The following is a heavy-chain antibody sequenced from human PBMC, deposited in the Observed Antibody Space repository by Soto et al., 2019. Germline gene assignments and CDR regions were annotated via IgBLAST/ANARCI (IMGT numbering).Heavy chain of an antibody. D-gene: IGHD3-10*01. Sequence: PSETLSLTCTVSGGSISSYYWSWIRQPPGKGLEWIGYIYYSGSTKYNPSLKSRVTISVDTSKNQFSLNLTSVTAADTAVYYCAGITMVRGGDYYYYGMDVWGQGTTVTVSS. CDR2: IYYSGST. J-gene: IGHJ6*02. V-gene: IGHV4-59*01. CDR3: AGITMVRGGDYYYYGMDV. CDR1: GGSISSYY.